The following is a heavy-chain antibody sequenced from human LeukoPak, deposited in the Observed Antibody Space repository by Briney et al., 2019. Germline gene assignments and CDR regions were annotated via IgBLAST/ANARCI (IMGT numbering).Heavy chain of an antibody. CDR3: AKEWTTKYFDY. CDR1: GFTFDAFT. V-gene: IGHV3-43*01. CDR2: ISWDSTNT. J-gene: IGHJ4*02. Sequence: PGRSLRLSCAASGFTFDAFTMHWVRQAPGKGLEWVSLISWDSTNTYYADSVKGRFTISRDNSKNSLYLQMNSLRTEDAAFYYCAKEWTTKYFDYWGQGTLVTVSS. D-gene: IGHD1-26*01.